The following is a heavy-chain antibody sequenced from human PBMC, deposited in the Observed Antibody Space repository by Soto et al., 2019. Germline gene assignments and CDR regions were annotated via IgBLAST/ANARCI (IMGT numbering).Heavy chain of an antibody. D-gene: IGHD3-10*01. CDR2: ISTYNGNT. CDR3: AREMVRGVGSDY. Sequence: QVQLVQSGAEVKKPGASVKVSCKASGYTFTSYGVSWVRQAPGQGLEWMGWISTYNGNTKYAEKLQGRVTMTTDTSTSQAYMELRSLRSYDTAVCYCAREMVRGVGSDYWGEGIMVTVSS. CDR1: GYTFTSYG. V-gene: IGHV1-18*01. J-gene: IGHJ4*02.